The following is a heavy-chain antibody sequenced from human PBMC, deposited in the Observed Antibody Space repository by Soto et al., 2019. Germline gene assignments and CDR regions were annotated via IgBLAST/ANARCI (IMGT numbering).Heavy chain of an antibody. CDR2: IIPIFGTA. CDR1: GGTFSSYA. J-gene: IGHJ6*02. D-gene: IGHD3-9*01. V-gene: IGHV1-69*01. Sequence: QVQLVQSGAEVKKPGSSVKVSCKASGGTFSSYAISWVRQAPGQGLEWMGGIIPIFGTANYAQKFQGRVTITADESTSTAYMELSRLRSEDTAVYYCARDYDILTGYSYYYYGMDLWGQGTTVTVSS. CDR3: ARDYDILTGYSYYYYGMDL.